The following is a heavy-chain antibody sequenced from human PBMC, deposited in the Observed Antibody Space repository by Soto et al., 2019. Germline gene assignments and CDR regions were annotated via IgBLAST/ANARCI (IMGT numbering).Heavy chain of an antibody. CDR3: ARDSRNRNFFDY. V-gene: IGHV3-53*01. J-gene: IGHJ4*02. CDR1: GFTVSSNY. CDR2: IYSGGST. D-gene: IGHD2-2*01. Sequence: EVQLVESGGGLIQPGGSLRLSCAASGFTVSSNYMTWVRQAPGKGLEWVSVIYSGGSTYYADSVKSRFTISRDNSKNTLYLQMNSLRAEDTALYYCARDSRNRNFFDYWGQGTLVTVSS.